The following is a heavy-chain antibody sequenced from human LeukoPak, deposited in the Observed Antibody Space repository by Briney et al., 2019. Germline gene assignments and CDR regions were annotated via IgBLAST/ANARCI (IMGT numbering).Heavy chain of an antibody. D-gene: IGHD3-3*01. V-gene: IGHV5-51*01. CDR2: IYPGDSDT. CDR3: ARLYYDFWSGYPYYFDY. CDR1: GYSFTSYW. J-gene: IGHJ4*02. Sequence: GESLKISCKGSGYSFTSYWIGWVRQMPGKGLEWMGIIYPGDSDTRYSPSFQGQVTISADKSISTAYPQWSSLKASDTAMYYCARLYYDFWSGYPYYFDYWGQGTLVTVSS.